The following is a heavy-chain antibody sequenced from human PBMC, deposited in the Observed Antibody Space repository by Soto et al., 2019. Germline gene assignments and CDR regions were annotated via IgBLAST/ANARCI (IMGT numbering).Heavy chain of an antibody. CDR3: TSHLGELSFPRAFDI. V-gene: IGHV3-23*01. CDR1: GFTFGSYA. J-gene: IGHJ3*02. Sequence: PGGSLRLSCAVSGFTFGSYAMSWVRQAPGKGLEWLSAILASGGATYHADSVKGRFTISRDNSKNTLYLQVNSLRAEDTAVYYCTSHLGELSFPRAFDIWGQGTMVTVSS. CDR2: ILASGGAT. D-gene: IGHD3-16*02.